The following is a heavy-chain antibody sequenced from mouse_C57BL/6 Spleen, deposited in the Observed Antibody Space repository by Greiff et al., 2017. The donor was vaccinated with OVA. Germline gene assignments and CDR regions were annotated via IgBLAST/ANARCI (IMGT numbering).Heavy chain of an antibody. CDR1: GYTFTSYW. D-gene: IGHD2-4*01. V-gene: IGHV1-52*01. CDR2: IDPSDSET. Sequence: QVQLQQPGAELVRPGSSVKLSCKASGYTFTSYWMHWVKQRPIQGLEWIGNIDPSDSETHYNQKFKDKATLTVDKSSSTAYMQLSSLTSEDSAVYYCARDEITTSGYFDDWGQGTTLTVSS. J-gene: IGHJ2*01. CDR3: ARDEITTSGYFDD.